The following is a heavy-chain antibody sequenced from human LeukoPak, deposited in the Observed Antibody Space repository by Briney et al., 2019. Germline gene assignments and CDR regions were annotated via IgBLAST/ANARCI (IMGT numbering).Heavy chain of an antibody. V-gene: IGHV1-2*02. CDR3: ARDLHRVVVRGVPHYYYYMDV. D-gene: IGHD3-10*01. J-gene: IGHJ6*03. CDR1: GYTFTGYY. Sequence: GASVKVSCKASGYTFTGYYMHWVRQAPGQGLEWMGWINPNSGGTNYAQKLQGRVTMTTDTSTSTAYMELRSLRSDDTAVYYCARDLHRVVVRGVPHYYYYMDVWGKGTTVTISS. CDR2: INPNSGGT.